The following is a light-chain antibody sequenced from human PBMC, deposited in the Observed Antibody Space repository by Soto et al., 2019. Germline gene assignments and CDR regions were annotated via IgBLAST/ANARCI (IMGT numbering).Light chain of an antibody. V-gene: IGKV1-5*03. J-gene: IGKJ1*01. CDR3: QQYNSYRT. Sequence: DIQMTQSPSTLSASVGDRVTITCRASQSISSWLAWYQQKPGKAPKLLIYKGSSLESGVPSRFSGSGSGTEVTLTISSLQPDDFATYYCQQYNSYRTFGQGTKVEIK. CDR2: KGS. CDR1: QSISSW.